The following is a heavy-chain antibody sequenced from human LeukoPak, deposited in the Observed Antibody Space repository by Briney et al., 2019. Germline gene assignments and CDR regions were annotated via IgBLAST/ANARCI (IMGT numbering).Heavy chain of an antibody. J-gene: IGHJ3*02. Sequence: PSETLSLTCSVSGGSISSSCHYWGWIRQPPGKGLEWIGSVYYSGDTYDNPHLKSRVTISVATSKNQFSLKVTPVTAADTAVYYCARSTTIPYHAFDICGQGTMVTLSS. D-gene: IGHD3-3*01. CDR2: VYYSGDT. CDR3: ARSTTIPYHAFDI. V-gene: IGHV4-39*01. CDR1: GGSISSSCHY.